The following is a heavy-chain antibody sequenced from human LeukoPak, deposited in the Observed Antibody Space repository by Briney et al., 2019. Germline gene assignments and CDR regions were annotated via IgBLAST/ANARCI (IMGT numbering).Heavy chain of an antibody. CDR3: ARQVKYSSGWSPTPSAFDI. CDR2: INHSGST. Sequence: SETLSLTCAVYGGSFSGYYWSWIRQPPGKGLEWIGEINHSGSTNYNPSLKSRVTISVDTSKNQFSLKLSSVTAADTAVYYCARQVKYSSGWSPTPSAFDIWGQGTMVSVSS. J-gene: IGHJ3*02. V-gene: IGHV4-34*01. D-gene: IGHD6-19*01. CDR1: GGSFSGYY.